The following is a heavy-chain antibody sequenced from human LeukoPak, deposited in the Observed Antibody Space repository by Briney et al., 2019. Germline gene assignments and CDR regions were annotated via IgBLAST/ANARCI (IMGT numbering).Heavy chain of an antibody. CDR1: GYTFTGYY. Sequence: ASVKVSCKASGYTFTGYYIQWVRQAPGQGLEWMGYINPDSGGTNYAQEFQGRVTMTRDTSISTAYMELNRLRSDDTAVYYCARGEMITFGGVIVISTFDIWGQGTMVTVS. CDR3: ARGEMITFGGVIVISTFDI. D-gene: IGHD3-16*02. V-gene: IGHV1-2*02. J-gene: IGHJ3*02. CDR2: INPDSGGT.